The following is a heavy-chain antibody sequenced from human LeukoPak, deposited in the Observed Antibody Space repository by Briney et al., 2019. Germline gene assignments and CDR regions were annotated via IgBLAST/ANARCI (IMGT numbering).Heavy chain of an antibody. Sequence: PGESPKISCKGSGYSFTSYWIGWVRQMPGKGLEWMGIIYPGDSDTRYSPSFQGQVTISADKSISTAYLQWSGLKASDTAMYYCARHGYSSSWGYYFDYWGQGTLVTVSS. CDR1: GYSFTSYW. D-gene: IGHD6-6*01. CDR3: ARHGYSSSWGYYFDY. V-gene: IGHV5-51*01. CDR2: IYPGDSDT. J-gene: IGHJ4*02.